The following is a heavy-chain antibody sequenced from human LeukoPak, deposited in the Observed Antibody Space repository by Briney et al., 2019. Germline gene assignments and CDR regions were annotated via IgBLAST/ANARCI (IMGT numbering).Heavy chain of an antibody. J-gene: IGHJ6*03. CDR2: IYYSGST. D-gene: IGHD2-2*01. CDR1: GGSISSSSYY. Sequence: SSETLSLTCTVSGGSISSSSYYWGWIRQPPGKGLEWIGSIYYSGSTYYHPSLKSRVTISVDTSKNQFSLKLSSVTAADTAVYYCARHGLANSPPSSKRQTSQLPKLYYYMDVWGKGTTVTVSS. CDR3: ARHGLANSPPSSKRQTSQLPKLYYYMDV. V-gene: IGHV4-39*01.